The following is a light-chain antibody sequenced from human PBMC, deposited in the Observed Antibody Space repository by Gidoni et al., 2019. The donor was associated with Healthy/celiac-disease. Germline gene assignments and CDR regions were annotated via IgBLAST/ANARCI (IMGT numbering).Light chain of an antibody. CDR3: QQYNSYSIT. Sequence: DIQMTQSPSTLSASVGDRVTITCRASQSISSWLAWYQQKPGKAPKLLIYDASSLESGVPSRFSGSGSGTEFTLTISSLQPDDFATYYCQQYNSYSITLGQXTRLEIK. CDR1: QSISSW. CDR2: DAS. J-gene: IGKJ5*01. V-gene: IGKV1-5*01.